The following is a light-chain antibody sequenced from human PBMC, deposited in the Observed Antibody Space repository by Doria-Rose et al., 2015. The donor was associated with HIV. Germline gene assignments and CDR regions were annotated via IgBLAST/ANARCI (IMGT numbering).Light chain of an antibody. CDR2: AAS. CDR3: QRTYSSPPWT. Sequence: ASQTVSTYLDWFQQEPGKAPKPLIYAASRLQSGVPSRFSGSGSGTDFTLTISGLQPGDFATYYCQRTYSSPPWTFGQGTKVEMK. CDR1: QTVSTY. J-gene: IGKJ1*01. V-gene: IGKV1-39*01.